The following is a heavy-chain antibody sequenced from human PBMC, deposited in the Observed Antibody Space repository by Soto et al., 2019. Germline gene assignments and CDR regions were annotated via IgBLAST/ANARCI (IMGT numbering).Heavy chain of an antibody. CDR2: ISSSSSYI. CDR3: ARDPAGGNGMDV. J-gene: IGHJ6*02. Sequence: LSCAASGFTFSSYSMNWVRQAPGKGLEWVSSISSSSSYIYYADSVKGRFTISRDNAKNSLYLQMNSLRAEDTAVYYCARDPAGGNGMDVWGQGTTVTVSS. CDR1: GFTFSSYS. D-gene: IGHD3-16*01. V-gene: IGHV3-21*01.